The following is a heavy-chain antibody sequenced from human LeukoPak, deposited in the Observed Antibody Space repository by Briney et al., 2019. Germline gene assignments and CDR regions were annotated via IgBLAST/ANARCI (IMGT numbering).Heavy chain of an antibody. V-gene: IGHV1-2*02. CDR2: INPNSGGT. D-gene: IGHD2-2*01. J-gene: IGHJ4*02. CDR1: GYTFTGYY. Sequence: ASVKVSCKASGYTFTGYYMHWVRQAPGQGLEWMGWINPNSGGTNYAQKFQGRVTLTRDPSISTAYMELTSLISDDTAVYYCARIGHCSTTSCHFLDYWGQGNLVTVSS. CDR3: ARIGHCSTTSCHFLDY.